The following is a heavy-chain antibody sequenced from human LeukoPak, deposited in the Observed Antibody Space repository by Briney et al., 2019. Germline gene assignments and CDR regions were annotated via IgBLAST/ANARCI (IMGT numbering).Heavy chain of an antibody. CDR1: GYTFTSYD. J-gene: IGHJ3*02. Sequence: ASVKVSCKASGYTFTSYDINWVRQATGQGLEWMGWMNPNSGNTGYAQKFQGRVTMTRNTSISTAYMELSSLRSEDTAVYYCARGGLSMIVGGGADAFDIWGQGTMVTVSS. D-gene: IGHD3-22*01. V-gene: IGHV1-8*01. CDR2: MNPNSGNT. CDR3: ARGGLSMIVGGGADAFDI.